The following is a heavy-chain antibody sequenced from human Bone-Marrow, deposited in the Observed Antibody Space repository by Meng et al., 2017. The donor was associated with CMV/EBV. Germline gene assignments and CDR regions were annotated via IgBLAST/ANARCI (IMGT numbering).Heavy chain of an antibody. D-gene: IGHD3-10*01. CDR3: ARNPDLRDRGWLDP. Sequence: ACGLAFKTCGRNYGRRAPRKGLQWVSSISALGGPVFYEASLEGRFTISRDNTKTSLYLQMNSLRVEDTAIYYCARNPDLRDRGWLDPWGQGTLVTVSS. CDR1: GLAFKTCG. J-gene: IGHJ5*02. V-gene: IGHV3-48*03. CDR2: ISALGGPV.